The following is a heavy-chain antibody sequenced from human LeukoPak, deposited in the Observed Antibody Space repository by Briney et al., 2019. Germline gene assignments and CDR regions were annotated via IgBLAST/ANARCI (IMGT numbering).Heavy chain of an antibody. CDR2: INHSGST. J-gene: IGHJ4*02. D-gene: IGHD5-18*01. CDR3: AREKMRRYSYGYAH. CDR1: GGSISGDH. Sequence: SETLSLTCTVSGGSISGDHWSWIRQPPGKGLEWIGEINHSGSTNYNSSLKSRVTISVDTSKNQFSLKVSSVTAADTAVYYCAREKMRRYSYGYAHWGQGTLVTVSS. V-gene: IGHV4-34*01.